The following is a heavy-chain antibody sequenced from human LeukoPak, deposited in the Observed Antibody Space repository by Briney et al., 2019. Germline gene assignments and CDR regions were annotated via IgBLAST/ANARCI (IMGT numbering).Heavy chain of an antibody. CDR3: AREGGSTIFGVVIKFFDY. V-gene: IGHV1-46*01. CDR1: GYTFTTYY. J-gene: IGHJ4*02. D-gene: IGHD3-3*01. Sequence: ASVKVSCKASGYTFTTYYIHWVRQARGQGLEWMGIINPSGGSPTYAQKFQGRVTMTRDMSTSTVYMELSSLRSEDTAVYYCAREGGSTIFGVVIKFFDYWGQGTLVTVSS. CDR2: INPSGGSP.